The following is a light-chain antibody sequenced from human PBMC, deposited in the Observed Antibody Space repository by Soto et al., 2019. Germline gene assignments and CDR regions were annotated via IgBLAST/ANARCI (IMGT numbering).Light chain of an antibody. Sequence: AIRLTQSPSSLSASTGDRVTITCLASQGISTYLAWYQQKSREAPKLLIYAASTLQSGVPSRFSGSGSGTDFTLTISCLQPEDFATYYCLQDYNYPLTFGGGTKVDIK. CDR3: LQDYNYPLT. CDR1: QGISTY. CDR2: AAS. J-gene: IGKJ4*01. V-gene: IGKV1-8*01.